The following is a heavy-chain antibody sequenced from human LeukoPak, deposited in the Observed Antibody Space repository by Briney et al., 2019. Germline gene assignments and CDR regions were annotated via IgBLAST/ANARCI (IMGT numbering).Heavy chain of an antibody. Sequence: GGSLRLSCAASGFTFSDYYMSWIRQAPGKGLEWVLYIGNSGSTIYYADAVKGRFTISRDNAKNSLYLQMNSLRVEDTAVYYCAKGSLIVAADWGQGTLVTVSS. J-gene: IGHJ4*02. CDR2: IGNSGSTI. CDR1: GFTFSDYY. CDR3: AKGSLIVAAD. V-gene: IGHV3-11*01. D-gene: IGHD5-12*01.